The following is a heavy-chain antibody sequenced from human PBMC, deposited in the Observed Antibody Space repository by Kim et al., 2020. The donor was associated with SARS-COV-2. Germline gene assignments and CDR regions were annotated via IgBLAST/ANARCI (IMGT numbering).Heavy chain of an antibody. CDR1: GFTFSSYW. J-gene: IGHJ3*02. V-gene: IGHV3-7*01. CDR2: INQDGSER. Sequence: GGSLRLSCAASGFTFSSYWMTWVRQAPGKGLEWVANINQDGSERYYVDSVKGRFTISRDNAKNSLYLQISSLRVEDTAVYYCAIPGAFDIWGQGTIDTVSS. CDR3: AIPGAFDI.